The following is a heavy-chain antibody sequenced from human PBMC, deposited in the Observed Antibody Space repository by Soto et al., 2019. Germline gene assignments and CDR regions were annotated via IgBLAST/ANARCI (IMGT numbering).Heavy chain of an antibody. CDR1: GGTFSSYA. Sequence: QVQLVQSGAEVKKPGSSVKVSCKASGGTFSSYAISWVRQAPGQGLEWMGGIIPIFGTANYAQKFQGRVTVSADEDTSTAYMELSSLGSEGTAVYYWARGSGDSHSRWSGYNWFDPLGQGTLVTVSS. V-gene: IGHV1-69*12. J-gene: IGHJ5*02. D-gene: IGHD6-13*01. CDR3: ARGSGDSHSRWSGYNWFDP. CDR2: IIPIFGTA.